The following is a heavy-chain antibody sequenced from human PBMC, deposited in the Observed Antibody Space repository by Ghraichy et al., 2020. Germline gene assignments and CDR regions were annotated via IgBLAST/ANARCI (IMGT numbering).Heavy chain of an antibody. V-gene: IGHV4-34*01. J-gene: IGHJ4*02. CDR1: GGSFSGYY. CDR3: ARGRGRQRQWLVH. Sequence: SETLSLTCAVYGGSFSGYYWSWIRQPPGKGLEWIGEINHSGSTNYNPSLKSRVTISVDTSKNQFSLKLSSVTAADTAVYYCARGRGRQRQWLVHWGQGTLVTVSS. D-gene: IGHD6-19*01. CDR2: INHSGST.